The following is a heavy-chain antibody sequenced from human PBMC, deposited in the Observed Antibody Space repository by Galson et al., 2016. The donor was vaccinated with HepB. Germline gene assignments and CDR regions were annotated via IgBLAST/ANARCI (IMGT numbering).Heavy chain of an antibody. CDR1: GFIFTDYW. D-gene: IGHD3-22*01. CDR2: IKHDGSEI. Sequence: SLRLSCAASGFIFTDYWMTWVRQAPGKGLEWVANIKHDGSEISYVDSVRGRFTISRDNAKNSVYLQMHNLRAEDPALYYCATTLYGYSDYWGQGTLVTVSS. CDR3: ATTLYGYSDY. V-gene: IGHV3-7*03. J-gene: IGHJ4*02.